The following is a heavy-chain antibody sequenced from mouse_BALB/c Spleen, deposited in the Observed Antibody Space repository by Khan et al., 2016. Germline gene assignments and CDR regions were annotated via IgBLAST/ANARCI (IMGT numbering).Heavy chain of an antibody. J-gene: IGHJ3*01. CDR2: INPDSSTI. Sequence: EVKLLESGGGLVQPGGSLKLSCAASGFDFSRYWMSWVRQAPGNGLEWIGEINPDSSTIHYTPSLKDKFIISRDNAKHTLYLQMSKVSSSATALYYCARRYDYGGGFAYWGQGTLVTVSA. CDR3: ARRYDYGGGFAY. CDR1: GFDFSRYW. D-gene: IGHD2-4*01. V-gene: IGHV4-1*02.